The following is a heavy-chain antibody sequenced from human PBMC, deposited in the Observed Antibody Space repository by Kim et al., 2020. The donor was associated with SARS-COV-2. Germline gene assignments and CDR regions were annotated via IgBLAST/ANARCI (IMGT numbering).Heavy chain of an antibody. J-gene: IGHJ4*02. CDR2: ISSSSSYI. Sequence: GGSLRLSCAASGFTFSSYSMIWVRQAPGKGLEWVSSISSSSSYIYYADSVKGRLTISRDNAKNSLYLQMNSLRAEDTAVYYCARDQDYYDSSGYFDYWGQGTLVTVSS. CDR3: ARDQDYYDSSGYFDY. V-gene: IGHV3-21*01. CDR1: GFTFSSYS. D-gene: IGHD3-22*01.